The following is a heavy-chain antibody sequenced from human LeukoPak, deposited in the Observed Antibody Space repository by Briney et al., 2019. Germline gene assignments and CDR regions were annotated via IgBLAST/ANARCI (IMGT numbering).Heavy chain of an antibody. CDR2: ISAYNGNT. V-gene: IGHV1-18*04. CDR1: GYTFTDYY. CDR3: ARSVEQQLMNDY. D-gene: IGHD6-13*01. Sequence: ASVKVSCKASGYTFTDYYMYWVRQAPGQGLEWMGWISAYNGNTNYAQKLQGRVTMTTDTSTSTAYMELRSLRSDDTAVYYCARSVEQQLMNDYWGQGTLVTVSS. J-gene: IGHJ4*02.